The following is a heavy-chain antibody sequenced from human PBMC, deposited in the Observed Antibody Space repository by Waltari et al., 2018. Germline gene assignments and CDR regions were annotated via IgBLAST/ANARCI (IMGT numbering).Heavy chain of an antibody. CDR3: ARGPLTDQTSTVVTPWYFDL. V-gene: IGHV1-2*04. CDR1: GGTFTGYY. D-gene: IGHD4-17*01. J-gene: IGHJ2*01. CDR2: INPNSGGT. Sequence: QVQLVQSGAEVKKPGSSVKVSCKASGGTFTGYYMHWVRQAPGQGLEWMGWINPNSGGTNYAQKFQGWVTMTRDTSISTAYMELSRLRSDDTAVYYCARGPLTDQTSTVVTPWYFDLWGRGTLVTVSS.